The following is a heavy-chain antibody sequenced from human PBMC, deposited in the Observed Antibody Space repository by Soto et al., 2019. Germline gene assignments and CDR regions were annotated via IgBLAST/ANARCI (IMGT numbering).Heavy chain of an antibody. Sequence: SETLSLTCTVSGGSISSSSYSWGWIRQPPGKGLEWIGSIYYSGSTYYNPSLKSRVTISVDTSKNQFSLKLSSVTAADTAVYYWAGGSYYYYYGMDVWGQGTTVTVSS. CDR3: AGGSYYYYYGMDV. CDR1: GGSISSSSYS. J-gene: IGHJ6*02. V-gene: IGHV4-39*01. D-gene: IGHD2-15*01. CDR2: IYYSGST.